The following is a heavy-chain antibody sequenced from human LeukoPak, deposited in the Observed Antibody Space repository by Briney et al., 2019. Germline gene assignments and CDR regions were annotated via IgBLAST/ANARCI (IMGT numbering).Heavy chain of an antibody. V-gene: IGHV3-7*01. CDR1: GFTFSSYW. Sequence: GGSLRLSCAASGFTFSSYWMSWVRQAPGKGLEWVANIKQDGSEKYYVDSVKGRFTISRDNAKNSLYLQMNSLRAEDTAVYYCAREAATMVRGVLFDYWGQGTLVTVSS. J-gene: IGHJ4*02. CDR3: AREAATMVRGVLFDY. D-gene: IGHD3-10*01. CDR2: IKQDGSEK.